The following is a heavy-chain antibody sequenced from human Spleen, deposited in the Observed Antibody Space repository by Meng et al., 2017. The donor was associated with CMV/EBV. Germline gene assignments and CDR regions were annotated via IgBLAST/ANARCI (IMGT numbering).Heavy chain of an antibody. CDR3: TRDANWGRGVYFDY. CDR2: INSDGTST. J-gene: IGHJ4*02. Sequence: ASGFTFSSCWMHWVRQAPGKGMVWVSRINSDGTSTRYADSVKGRFTLSRDNVKNTLYLETNSLRAEDTAIYYCTRDANWGRGVYFDYWGQGALVTVSS. D-gene: IGHD7-27*01. CDR1: GFTFSSCW. V-gene: IGHV3-74*01.